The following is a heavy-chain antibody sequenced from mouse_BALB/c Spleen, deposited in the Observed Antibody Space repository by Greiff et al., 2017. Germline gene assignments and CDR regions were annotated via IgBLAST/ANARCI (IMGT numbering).Heavy chain of an antibody. CDR1: GFNIKDTY. CDR2: IDPANGNT. D-gene: IGHD1-1*01. Sequence: VQLQQSGAELVKPGASVKLSCTASGFNIKDTYMHWVKQSPDQGLEWIGRIDPANGNTKYDPKFQGKATITADTSSNTAYLQLSSLTSEDTAVYDWARGVYYGYFDYWGQGTTLTVSS. V-gene: IGHV14-3*02. J-gene: IGHJ2*01. CDR3: ARGVYYGYFDY.